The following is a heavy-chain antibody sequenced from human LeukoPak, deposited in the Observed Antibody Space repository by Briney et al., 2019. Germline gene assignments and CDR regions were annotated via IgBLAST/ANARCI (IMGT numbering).Heavy chain of an antibody. CDR1: GGSVSGDS. CDR2: ISYTGIT. D-gene: IGHD6-19*01. CDR3: ARTQSSGWYSVFDP. J-gene: IGHJ5*02. V-gene: IGHV4-59*02. Sequence: SETLSLTCTVSGGSVSGDSWSWIRQPPGKGLDYIGYISYTGITSYNPSLKSRVTISVDTSKNQFSLKLRSVTAADTAVYYCARTQSSGWYSVFDPWGQGTLVTVSS.